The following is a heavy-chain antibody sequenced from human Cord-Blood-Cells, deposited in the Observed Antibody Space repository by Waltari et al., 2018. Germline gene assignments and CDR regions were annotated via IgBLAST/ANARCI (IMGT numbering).Heavy chain of an antibody. Sequence: QVQLQQWGAGLLKPSETLSLTCAVYGGSFSGYYWSWIRQPPGKGLEWIGEINHSGTTNYNPSLKSRVTISVDTSKNQFSRKLSSVTAADTAVYYCARVIYGSGSYSDWFDPWGQGTLVTVSS. V-gene: IGHV4-34*01. J-gene: IGHJ5*02. CDR2: INHSGTT. D-gene: IGHD3-10*01. CDR1: GGSFSGYY. CDR3: ARVIYGSGSYSDWFDP.